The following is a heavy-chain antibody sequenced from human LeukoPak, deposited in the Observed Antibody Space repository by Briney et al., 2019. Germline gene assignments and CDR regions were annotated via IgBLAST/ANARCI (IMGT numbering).Heavy chain of an antibody. J-gene: IGHJ4*02. V-gene: IGHV3-30*04. CDR3: ARGAPPDY. CDR2: ISYDGGNK. Sequence: PGGSLRLSCAASGFIFRNYAMYWVRQAPGKGLEWVTVISYDGGNKYYADSVKGRFTISRDDSKNTLHPQMNSLRPEDTAVYYCARGAPPDYWGQGTLVTVSS. CDR1: GFIFRNYA.